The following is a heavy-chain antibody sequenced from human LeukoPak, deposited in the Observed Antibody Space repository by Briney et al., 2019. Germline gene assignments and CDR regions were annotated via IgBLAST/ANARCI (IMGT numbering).Heavy chain of an antibody. CDR3: ASDSWTTVTWLAL. CDR1: GGSFSGYY. CDR2: INHSGSI. Sequence: PSETLSLTCAVYGGSFSGYYWSWIRQPPGKGLEWIGEINHSGSINYNPSLKSRVTISVDTSKNQFSLKLSSVTAADTAVYYCASDSWTTVTWLALWGQGTLVTVSS. V-gene: IGHV4-34*01. D-gene: IGHD4-11*01. J-gene: IGHJ4*02.